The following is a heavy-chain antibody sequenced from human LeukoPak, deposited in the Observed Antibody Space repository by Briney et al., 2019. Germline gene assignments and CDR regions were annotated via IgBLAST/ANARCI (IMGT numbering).Heavy chain of an antibody. V-gene: IGHV4-61*02. Sequence: SETLSLTCTVSGGSISSGSYYWSWIRQPAGKGLEWIGRIYTSGSTNYNPSLKSRVTISVDTSKNQFSLKLSSVTAADTAVYYCARGRPIFGVVITSRRGALIGTNWFDPWGQGTLVTVSS. CDR3: ARGRPIFGVVITSRRGALIGTNWFDP. CDR2: IYTSGST. J-gene: IGHJ5*02. D-gene: IGHD3-3*01. CDR1: GGSISSGSYY.